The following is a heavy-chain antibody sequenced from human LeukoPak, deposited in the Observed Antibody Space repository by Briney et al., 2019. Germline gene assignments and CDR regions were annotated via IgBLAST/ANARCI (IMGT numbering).Heavy chain of an antibody. J-gene: IGHJ6*03. V-gene: IGHV4-4*08. Sequence: SETLSLTCTVSGGSISSYYWNWIRQPPGRGLEWIGYIYTSGSTNYNPSLKSRVTVSVDTSKNQFSLKLSSVTAADTAVYYCARNIIWFGEARYYYMDVWGKGTTVTVSS. CDR3: ARNIIWFGEARYYYMDV. CDR1: GGSISSYY. CDR2: IYTSGST. D-gene: IGHD3-10*01.